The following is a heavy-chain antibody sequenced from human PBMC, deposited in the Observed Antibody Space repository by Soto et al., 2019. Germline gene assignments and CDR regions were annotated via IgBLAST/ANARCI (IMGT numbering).Heavy chain of an antibody. CDR3: ARQGSGGGGDY. J-gene: IGHJ4*02. CDR2: IYPGDSDT. V-gene: IGHV5-51*01. D-gene: IGHD6-19*01. Sequence: AESLKISCKASGYSFPIYWIAWVRQMPGKGLEWMGLIYPGDSDTRYSPSFQGQVTLSADKSITTAYLQLSSLKASDTAMYYCARQGSGGGGDYWGQGTLVTVSS. CDR1: GYSFPIYW.